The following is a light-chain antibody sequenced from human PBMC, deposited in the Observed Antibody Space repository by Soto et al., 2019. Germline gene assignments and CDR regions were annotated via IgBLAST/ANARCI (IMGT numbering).Light chain of an antibody. V-gene: IGLV4-69*01. CDR3: QTWGTGLNWV. Sequence: QPVLTQSPSASASLGASVKLTCTLSSGHSSYAIAWHQQQPEKGPRYLMKLNSDGSHSKGDGIPDRFSGSSSGAERYLTISSHQSEDEADYYCQTWGTGLNWVFGGGTKLTVL. CDR1: SGHSSYA. CDR2: LNSDGSH. J-gene: IGLJ3*02.